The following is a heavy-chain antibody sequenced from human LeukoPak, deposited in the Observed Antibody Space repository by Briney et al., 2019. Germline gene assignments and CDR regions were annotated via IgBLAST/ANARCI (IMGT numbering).Heavy chain of an antibody. CDR3: AKSGHYGSYLDY. D-gene: IGHD3-16*01. Sequence: PGGSLRLSCAASGFTFISYAMSWVRQAPGKGLEWVSAISGSGGSTYYADSVKGRFTISRDNSKNTLYLQMNSLRAEDTAVYYCAKSGHYGSYLDYWGQGTLVTVSS. CDR1: GFTFISYA. CDR2: ISGSGGST. J-gene: IGHJ4*02. V-gene: IGHV3-23*01.